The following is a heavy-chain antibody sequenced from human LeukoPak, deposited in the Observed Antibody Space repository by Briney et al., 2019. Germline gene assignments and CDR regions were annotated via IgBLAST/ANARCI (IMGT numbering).Heavy chain of an antibody. CDR2: ISSSGSYI. J-gene: IGHJ6*02. V-gene: IGHV3-21*01. Sequence: GGSLRLSCAASGFTFSSYSMNWVRQAPGKGLEWVSSISSSGSYIYYADSVKRRFTISRDNAKNSLYLQMNSLRAEDTAVYYCARDLRDGQQDYYYYGMDVWGQGTTVTVSS. CDR1: GFTFSSYS. CDR3: ARDLRDGQQDYYYYGMDV. D-gene: IGHD6-13*01.